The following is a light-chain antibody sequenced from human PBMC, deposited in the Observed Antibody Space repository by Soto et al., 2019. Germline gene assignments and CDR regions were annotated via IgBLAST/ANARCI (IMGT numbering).Light chain of an antibody. CDR1: QSVSSY. CDR2: DAS. CDR3: QQRSNWPPIT. J-gene: IGKJ5*01. Sequence: EIVLTQSPATLSLSPGERSTFSCRASQSVSSYLAWYQQKPGQAPRLLIYDASNRATGTPARFSGSGSGTDFTLTISSLEHEDFAVYYCQQRSNWPPITFGQGTRLEIK. V-gene: IGKV3-11*01.